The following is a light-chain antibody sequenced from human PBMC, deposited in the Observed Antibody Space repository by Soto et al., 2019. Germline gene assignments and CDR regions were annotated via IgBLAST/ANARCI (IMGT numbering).Light chain of an antibody. CDR2: GVT. Sequence: QSVLAQPPSASGSPGQSVTISCTGSGSDIGAYNFVSWYQQHPGKAPKLMIFGVTERPSGVPDRFSGSKSGNTASLTISGLQAEDEADYYCSSYTSRSTPLVFGTGTKLTVL. V-gene: IGLV2-8*01. CDR3: SSYTSRSTPLV. CDR1: GSDIGAYNF. J-gene: IGLJ1*01.